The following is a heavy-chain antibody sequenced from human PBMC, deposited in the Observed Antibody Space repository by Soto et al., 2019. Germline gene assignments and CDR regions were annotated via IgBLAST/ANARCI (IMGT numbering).Heavy chain of an antibody. CDR1: GYAFGDYV. CDR3: ARMATYGTLKWFDP. D-gene: IGHD1-1*01. J-gene: IGHJ5*02. V-gene: IGHV1-8*01. Sequence: QVQRVQSGAELQRPGASGKVSCRASGYAFGDYVISWGRQAPGQGLEWMGWMNPNSANTGYAQKFQGRVSMTRDMSISTAYMELSRLRPEDTAIYYCARMATYGTLKWFDPWGQGALVTVSS. CDR2: MNPNSANT.